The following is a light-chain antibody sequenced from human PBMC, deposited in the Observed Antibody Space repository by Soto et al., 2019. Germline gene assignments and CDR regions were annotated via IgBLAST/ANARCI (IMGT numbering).Light chain of an antibody. CDR1: QSINSRY. CDR2: GAS. CDR3: QQFGSSPGFT. V-gene: IGKV3-20*01. Sequence: EIVLTQSPGTLSLSPGERATLSCRASQSINSRYLAWYQQKPGQAPRLRIYGASSRATGIQDRFSGSGSGTDFTLTISRLEPEDFAVYYCQQFGSSPGFTFGPGTKVDIK. J-gene: IGKJ3*01.